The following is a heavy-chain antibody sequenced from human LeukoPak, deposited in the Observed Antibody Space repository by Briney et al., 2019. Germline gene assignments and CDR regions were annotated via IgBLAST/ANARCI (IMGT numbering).Heavy chain of an antibody. D-gene: IGHD4-17*01. J-gene: IGHJ4*02. V-gene: IGHV3-30*02. CDR3: AKVNDYGDYVSFAY. CDR1: XXXXGSYG. Sequence: GGSLRLXCXXSXXXXGSYGXHWVRQAPGKGLEWVAFIRYDGSNKYCADSVKGRFTISRDNSKNTLYLQMNSLRAEDTAVYYCAKVNDYGDYVSFAYWGQGTLVTVSS. CDR2: IRYDGSNK.